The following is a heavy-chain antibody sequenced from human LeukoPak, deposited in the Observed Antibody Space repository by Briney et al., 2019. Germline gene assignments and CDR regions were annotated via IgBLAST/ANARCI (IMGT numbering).Heavy chain of an antibody. CDR3: ARVNSGFSGSYWGRWFDP. D-gene: IGHD1-26*01. J-gene: IGHJ5*02. CDR2: MNPNSGNT. V-gene: IGHV1-8*01. Sequence: GASVKVSCKASGYTFTSYDINWVRQATGQGLEWMGWMNPNSGNTGYAQKFQGRVTMTRNTSISTAYMELSSLRSEDTAVYYCARVNSGFSGSYWGRWFDPWGQGTLVTVSS. CDR1: GYTFTSYD.